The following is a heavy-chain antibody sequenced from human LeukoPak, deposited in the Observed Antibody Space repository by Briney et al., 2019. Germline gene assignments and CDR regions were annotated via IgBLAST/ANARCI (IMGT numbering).Heavy chain of an antibody. CDR1: GLAFSGYF. Sequence: ASVKVSCKTSGLAFSGYFMHWVRQAPGQGLEWMGWINPNSGGTNYAQKFQGRVTMTRDTSISTAYMELSRLRSDDTAVYYCARGKVVAGFFDYWGQGNLVTASS. CDR3: ARGKVVAGFFDY. D-gene: IGHD6-19*01. CDR2: INPNSGGT. V-gene: IGHV1-2*02. J-gene: IGHJ4*02.